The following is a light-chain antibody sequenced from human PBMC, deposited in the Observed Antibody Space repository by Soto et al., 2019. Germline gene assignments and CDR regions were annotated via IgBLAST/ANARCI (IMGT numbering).Light chain of an antibody. V-gene: IGKV3-15*01. CDR2: GAS. J-gene: IGKJ1*01. Sequence: EIVMTQSPATLSVSPGERGTLCCRASQSVSSNLAWYQQKPGQAPRLLIYGASTRATGIPARFSGSGSGTESTLTISSLQSEDFAVYYCQQYNNWPPAPRTFGQGTKVDIK. CDR1: QSVSSN. CDR3: QQYNNWPPAPRT.